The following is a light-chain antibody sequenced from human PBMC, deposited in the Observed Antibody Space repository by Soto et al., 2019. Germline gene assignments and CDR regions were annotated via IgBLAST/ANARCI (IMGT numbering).Light chain of an antibody. CDR1: ESVRSK. J-gene: IGKJ1*01. V-gene: IGKV3-15*01. CDR2: GSS. CDR3: QQYNNWPPWT. Sequence: EIVMTQSPATLSVSPGEGVTLSCRASESVRSKVAWYQQKPGQAPRLLIYGSSTRATGIPARFSGSGSGTEFTLTISSLQSEDFAVYYCQQYNNWPPWTFGQGTRWIS.